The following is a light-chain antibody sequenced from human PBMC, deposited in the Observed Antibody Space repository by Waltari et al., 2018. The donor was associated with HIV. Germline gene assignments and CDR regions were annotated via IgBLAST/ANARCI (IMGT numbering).Light chain of an antibody. CDR3: HQDSFSDT. CDR1: QSVLFASNGRNY. V-gene: IGKV4-1*01. CDR2: GAS. J-gene: IGKJ2*01. Sequence: DIVLTQSPASLAVSLGARAPTHCKPSQSVLFASNGRNYFAWYQQKSGPPPRLLFYGASTRVSGVPDLFSCSGYATDFTLTISRLQAEDVTTYYCHQDSFSDTFGQGTRLVI.